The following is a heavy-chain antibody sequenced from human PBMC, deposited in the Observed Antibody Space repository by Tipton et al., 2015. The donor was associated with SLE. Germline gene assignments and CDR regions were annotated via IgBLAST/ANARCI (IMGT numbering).Heavy chain of an antibody. CDR2: IYPTMTT. V-gene: IGHV4-61*02. Sequence: TLPLTCTVSGDSISAGNYYWSWIRQPAGKGLEWIGRIYPTMTTYYNPSLKSRVTMSVDTSKNQFSLSLTSLTPADTAIYFCARDGGGDMLDFWGQGALVTVSS. CDR1: GDSISAGNYY. D-gene: IGHD2-21*02. CDR3: ARDGGGDMLDF. J-gene: IGHJ4*02.